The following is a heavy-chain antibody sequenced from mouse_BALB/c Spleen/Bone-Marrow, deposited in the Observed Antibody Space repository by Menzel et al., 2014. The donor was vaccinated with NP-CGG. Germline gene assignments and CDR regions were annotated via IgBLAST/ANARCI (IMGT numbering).Heavy chain of an antibody. V-gene: IGHV5-12-2*01. D-gene: IGHD3-1*01. CDR1: GFTFSSYS. CDR2: ISNGGGST. J-gene: IGHJ4*01. CDR3: ARQLGLRVDY. Sequence: EVMLVESGGGIVQPGGSLKLSCAASGFTFSSYSMSWVRQTPEKRLEWVAYISNGGGSTYYPDTVKGLFTISRDNAKNTLYLQMSSLKSEDTAMYYCARQLGLRVDYWGQGSSVTVSS.